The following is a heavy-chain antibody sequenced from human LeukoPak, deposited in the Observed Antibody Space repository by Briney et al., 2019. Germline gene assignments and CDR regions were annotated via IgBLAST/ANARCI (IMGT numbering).Heavy chain of an antibody. V-gene: IGHV3-7*01. J-gene: IGHJ4*02. CDR3: ARYNSGPSDY. CDR1: GFTFNNHW. D-gene: IGHD5-12*01. Sequence: GGSLRLSCTVSGFTFNNHWMSWVRQAPGKGLEWVANIKEDGGETSYLDSVKGRFAISRDNARNSLYLQMDNLRVEDTAVYYCARYNSGPSDYWGQGTLVTVSS. CDR2: IKEDGGET.